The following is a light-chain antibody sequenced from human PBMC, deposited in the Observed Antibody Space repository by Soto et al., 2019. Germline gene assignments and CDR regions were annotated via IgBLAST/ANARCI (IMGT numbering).Light chain of an antibody. CDR3: QQANSFPRT. CDR1: QSVTTR. Sequence: DIQMTQSPFTLSASVGDRVSITCRASQSVTTRLAWHQHKPGKAPKVLIYAASSLQSGVPSRFSGSGSGTDFTLTISSLQPEDFATYYCQQANSFPRTFGQGTKVDIK. V-gene: IGKV1-12*01. J-gene: IGKJ1*01. CDR2: AAS.